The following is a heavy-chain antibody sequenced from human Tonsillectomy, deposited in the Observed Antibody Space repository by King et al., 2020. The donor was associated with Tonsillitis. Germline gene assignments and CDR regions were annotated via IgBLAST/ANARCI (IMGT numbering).Heavy chain of an antibody. J-gene: IGHJ4*02. CDR3: ARDSPHTGSFDFDY. V-gene: IGHV3-48*01. D-gene: IGHD1-26*01. CDR2: INSGSDTK. Sequence: VQLVESGGGLVQPGGSLRLSCAASGFIFSDYNMNWVRQAPGKGLEWISYINSGSDTKYYADSVKGRFTVSRDNAKNSLYLQLNSLSAEDTAVFYCARDSPHTGSFDFDYWGQGTLVTVSS. CDR1: GFIFSDYN.